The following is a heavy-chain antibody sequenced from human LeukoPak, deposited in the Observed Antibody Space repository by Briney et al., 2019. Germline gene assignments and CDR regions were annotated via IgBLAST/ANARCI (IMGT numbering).Heavy chain of an antibody. J-gene: IGHJ5*02. D-gene: IGHD3-3*01. V-gene: IGHV4-59*01. CDR1: GGSISSYY. CDR3: ARIWPGWSGSENWFDP. Sequence: SETLSLTCTVSGGSISSYYWSWIRQPPGKGLEWIGYIYYSGSTNYNPSLESRVTISVDTSKNQFSLKLSSVTAADTAVYYCARIWPGWSGSENWFDPWGQGTLVTVSS. CDR2: IYYSGST.